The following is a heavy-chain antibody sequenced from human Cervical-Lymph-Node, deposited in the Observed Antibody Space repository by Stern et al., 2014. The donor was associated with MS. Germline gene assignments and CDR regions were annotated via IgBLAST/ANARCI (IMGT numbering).Heavy chain of an antibody. Sequence: QLVQSGAEVKKPGSSVKVSCKASRDSFSHYALSWVRQAPGQGLEWMGGIIPVFGTTSYTQKFQGRVTITADTSTNIAYMELRNLRFDDTAVYFCARDQGDYGSGSEDSWFDPWGQGTLVTVSS. CDR3: ARDQGDYGSGSEDSWFDP. J-gene: IGHJ5*02. CDR1: RDSFSHYA. V-gene: IGHV1-69*06. D-gene: IGHD3-10*01. CDR2: IIPVFGTT.